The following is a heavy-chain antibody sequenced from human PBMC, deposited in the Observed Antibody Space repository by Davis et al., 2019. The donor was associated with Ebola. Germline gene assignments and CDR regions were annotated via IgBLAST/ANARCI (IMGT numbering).Heavy chain of an antibody. CDR2: ISSRSNYI. J-gene: IGHJ4*02. CDR3: ARAQEMATNVPGY. Sequence: GESLKISCAASGLTFSGYSVNWVRQAPGKGLEWVSSISSRSNYICYADSLKGRFTISRDNAKNSVYLEMNSLRAEDTAVYYCARAQEMATNVPGYWGQGTVVIVSS. CDR1: GLTFSGYS. D-gene: IGHD5-24*01. V-gene: IGHV3-21*01.